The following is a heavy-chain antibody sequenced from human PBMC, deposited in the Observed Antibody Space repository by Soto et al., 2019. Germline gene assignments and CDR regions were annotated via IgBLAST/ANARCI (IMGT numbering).Heavy chain of an antibody. CDR2: ISSSSSYI. Sequence: PXVSLRLSCAASGFTFSSYSMNWVRQAPGKGLEWVSSISSSSSYIYYADSVKGRFTISRDNAKNSLYLQMNSLRAEDTAVYYCARARPYYYDSKWGWFDPWGQGTLVTVSS. CDR1: GFTFSSYS. CDR3: ARARPYYYDSKWGWFDP. D-gene: IGHD3-22*01. J-gene: IGHJ5*02. V-gene: IGHV3-21*01.